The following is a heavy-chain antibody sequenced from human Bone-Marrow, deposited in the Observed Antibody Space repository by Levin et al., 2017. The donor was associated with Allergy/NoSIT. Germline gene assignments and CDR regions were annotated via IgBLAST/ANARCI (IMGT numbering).Heavy chain of an antibody. V-gene: IGHV3-23*01. CDR3: AREDNWNYDY. J-gene: IGHJ4*02. Sequence: GESLKISCAASGFTFSRYAMAWVRQAPGQGLEWVSGMSGSGGRTVYADSVKGRFPISRDNSKNLMYLQMNSLRVEDTALYYCAREDNWNYDYWGQGTLVTVSS. CDR1: GFTFSRYA. CDR2: MSGSGGRT. D-gene: IGHD1-7*01.